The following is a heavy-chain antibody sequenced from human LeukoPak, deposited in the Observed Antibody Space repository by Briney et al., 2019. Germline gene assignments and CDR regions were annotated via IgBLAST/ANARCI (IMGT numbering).Heavy chain of an antibody. CDR2: IGGTGDRT. J-gene: IGHJ4*02. CDR3: AKDPVVYHGGSGWQYFDY. CDR1: RFTFSSYA. V-gene: IGHV3-23*01. D-gene: IGHD6-19*01. Sequence: PGGSLRLSCAASRFTFSSYAMSWVRQAPGRGLEWVSTIGGTGDRTYYADSVKGRVTISRDSSMNTLFLQMNSLKAEDTAVYYCAKDPVVYHGGSGWQYFDYWGQGTLVTVSS.